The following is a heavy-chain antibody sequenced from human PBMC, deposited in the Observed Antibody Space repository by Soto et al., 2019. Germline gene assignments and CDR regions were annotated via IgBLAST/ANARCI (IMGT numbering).Heavy chain of an antibody. J-gene: IGHJ6*02. CDR1: GYTFTSYY. V-gene: IGHV1-46*01. Sequence: QVQLVQSGAEVKKPGASVKVSCKSSGYTFTSYYIHWVRQAPGQGLEWMGIINPSGGRATYAQTFQGRVTMXXXTAXSTVYMELGSLISGDMAVYFCARAAAPGSGRRVDVWGQGTSVTVSS. CDR3: ARAAAPGSGRRVDV. CDR2: INPSGGRA. D-gene: IGHD6-13*01.